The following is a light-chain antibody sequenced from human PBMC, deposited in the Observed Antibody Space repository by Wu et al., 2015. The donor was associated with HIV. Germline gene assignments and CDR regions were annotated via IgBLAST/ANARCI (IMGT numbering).Light chain of an antibody. CDR3: QQSYNTPFT. CDR1: QDIRNS. CDR2: ATS. V-gene: IGKV1-NL1*01. J-gene: IGKJ3*01. Sequence: ASVGDRVSISCRASQDIRNSLAWYQQKPGKAPKLLLFATSMLETGVPSRFSGTRSGTHFTLTISSLQREDSATYYCQQSYNTPFTFGPGTKVEIK.